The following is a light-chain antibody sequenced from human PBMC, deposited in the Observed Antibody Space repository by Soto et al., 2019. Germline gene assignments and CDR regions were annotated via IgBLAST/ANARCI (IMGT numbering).Light chain of an antibody. CDR3: QQYNSYSYT. V-gene: IGKV1-5*03. J-gene: IGKJ2*01. CDR1: QSISSW. Sequence: DLQMTQSPSTLSASVGDRVTITCRASQSISSWLAWYQQKPGKAPKLLIYKASSLESGVPSRFGGSGSGTEFTLTISSLQPDYFATYYCQQYNSYSYTFGQGTKLEIK. CDR2: KAS.